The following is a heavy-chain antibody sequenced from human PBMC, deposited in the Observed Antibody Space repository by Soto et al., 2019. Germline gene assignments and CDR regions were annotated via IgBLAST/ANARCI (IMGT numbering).Heavy chain of an antibody. CDR1: GFTVSISY. D-gene: IGHD2-2*01. V-gene: IGHV3-66*01. J-gene: IGHJ4*02. CDR3: AKRKYCSSTTCFDY. Sequence: EVQLVESGGALVQPGGSLTLSCAASGFTVSISYMTWVRQVPGKGLEWVSIVYSDGKAYYADSVKGRFTVSRDTSKNTLLLQMSSLRAEDTAVYYCAKRKYCSSTTCFDYWGQGTLVTVSS. CDR2: VYSDGKA.